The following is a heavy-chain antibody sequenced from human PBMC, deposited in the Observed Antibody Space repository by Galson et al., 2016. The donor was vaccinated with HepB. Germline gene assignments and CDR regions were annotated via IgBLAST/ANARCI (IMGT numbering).Heavy chain of an antibody. D-gene: IGHD2-21*01. CDR1: GYTFTSYT. J-gene: IGHJ4*02. CDR3: AREIAWKRNFDS. V-gene: IGHV1-3*01. Sequence: SVKVSCKASGYTFTSYTIHWVRQAPGQRLQWMGWINAGYGNTNYSQNFQGRVTITRATSATTAYMELSSLRSEDTAVYYCAREIAWKRNFDSWGQGTLVTVSS. CDR2: INAGYGNT.